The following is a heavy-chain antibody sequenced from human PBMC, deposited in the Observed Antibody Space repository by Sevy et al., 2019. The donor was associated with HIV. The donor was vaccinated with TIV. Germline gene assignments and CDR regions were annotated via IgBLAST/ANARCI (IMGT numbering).Heavy chain of an antibody. D-gene: IGHD2-15*01. J-gene: IGHJ3*02. CDR3: XRALRGGXLAFDI. Sequence: SETLSLTCAXXXGSITSTDFSCSWIRQAPGRGLEWIGFIHHAGXTYYNPSFQSRVTISVDRPRNQFSLKLSSVTAAXTAVXYCXRALRGGXLAFDIXGQGTMVTVSS. CDR2: IHHAGXT. CDR1: XGSITSTDFS. V-gene: IGHV4-30-2*01.